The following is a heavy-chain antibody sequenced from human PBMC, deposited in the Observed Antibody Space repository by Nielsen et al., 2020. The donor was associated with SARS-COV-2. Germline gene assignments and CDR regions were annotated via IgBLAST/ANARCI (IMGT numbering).Heavy chain of an antibody. CDR3: ARITPSSGWDY. CDR2: INAGNGNT. V-gene: IGHV1-3*01. Sequence: ASVKVPCKASRYSFASYSMHWVRQAPGQRLEWMGWINAGNGNTRYSQKFQGRVTITRDTSASTAYMELSSLSSEDTAVYYCARITPSSGWDYWGQGTLVTVSS. CDR1: RYSFASYS. J-gene: IGHJ4*02. D-gene: IGHD6-19*01.